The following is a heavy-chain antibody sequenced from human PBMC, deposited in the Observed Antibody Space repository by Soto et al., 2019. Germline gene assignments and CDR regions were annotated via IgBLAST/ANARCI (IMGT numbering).Heavy chain of an antibody. CDR3: ARGHQGLDQ. CDR2: VSNDGRNK. CDR1: GFTFSSYA. Sequence: QVQLLESGGGVVQPGRSLRLSCAVSGFTFSSYAMHWVRQPPGKGLEWVAVVSNDGRNKFYADSVRGRFTISRDNSKNTLYLEMDSLRVDDTAVFYCARGHQGLDQWGQGRLVRVSP. D-gene: IGHD2-2*01. J-gene: IGHJ4*02. V-gene: IGHV3-30-3*01.